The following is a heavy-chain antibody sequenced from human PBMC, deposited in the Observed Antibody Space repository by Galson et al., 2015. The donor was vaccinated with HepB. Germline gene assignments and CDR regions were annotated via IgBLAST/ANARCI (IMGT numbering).Heavy chain of an antibody. Sequence: SLRLSCAASGFTFSSYAMHWVRQAPGKGLEWVAVISYDGSNKYYADSVKGRFTISRDNSKNTLYLQMNSLRAEDTAVYYCARGRGTYGDYAVFDYWGQGTLVTVSS. CDR2: ISYDGSNK. D-gene: IGHD4-17*01. V-gene: IGHV3-30*04. CDR1: GFTFSSYA. J-gene: IGHJ4*02. CDR3: ARGRGTYGDYAVFDY.